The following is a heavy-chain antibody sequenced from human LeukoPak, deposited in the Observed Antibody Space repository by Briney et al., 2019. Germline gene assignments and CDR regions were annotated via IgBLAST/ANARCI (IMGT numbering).Heavy chain of an antibody. CDR1: GFTFSSYA. V-gene: IGHV3-30*04. CDR3: AREENKYYYDSSGYYKY. Sequence: GRSLRLSCAASGFTFSSYAMHWVRQAPGKGLEWVAVISYDGSNKYYADSVKGRFTISSDNSKNTLYLQMNSLRAEDTAVYYCAREENKYYYDSSGYYKYWGQGTLVTVSS. D-gene: IGHD3-22*01. J-gene: IGHJ4*02. CDR2: ISYDGSNK.